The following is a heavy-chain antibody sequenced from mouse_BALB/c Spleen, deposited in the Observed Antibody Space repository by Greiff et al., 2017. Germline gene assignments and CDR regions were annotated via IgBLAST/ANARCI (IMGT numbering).Heavy chain of an antibody. CDR3: ARSTYYRYDENAMDY. V-gene: IGHV1S135*01. Sequence: EVQLVESGPELVKPGASVKVSCKASGYAFTSYNMYWVKQSHGKSLEWIGYIDPYNGGTSYNQKFKGKATLTVDKSSSTAYMHLNSLTSEDSAVYYCARSTYYRYDENAMDYWGQGTSVTVSS. D-gene: IGHD2-14*01. CDR1: GYAFTSYN. J-gene: IGHJ4*01. CDR2: IDPYNGGT.